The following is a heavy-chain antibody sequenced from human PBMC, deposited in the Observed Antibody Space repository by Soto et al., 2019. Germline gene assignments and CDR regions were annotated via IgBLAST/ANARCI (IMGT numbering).Heavy chain of an antibody. V-gene: IGHV3-48*02. CDR1: GFSFSTYS. CDR3: ARDRTDQGRGSFSCAF. J-gene: IGHJ4*02. D-gene: IGHD1-26*01. Sequence: EVQLVESGGGLVQPGGSPRLSCAASGFSFSTYSMTWVRQAPGKGLEWVANIRGTTSATYYADSVRGRFTISRDNARNSLFLQMNSLRDVDTAVYYCARDRTDQGRGSFSCAFWGQGTLVTVSS. CDR2: IRGTTSAT.